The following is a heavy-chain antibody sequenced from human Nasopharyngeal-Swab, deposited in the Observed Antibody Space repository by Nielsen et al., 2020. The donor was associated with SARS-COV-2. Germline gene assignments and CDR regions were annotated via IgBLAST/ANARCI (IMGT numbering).Heavy chain of an antibody. CDR1: GFTFSDYY. J-gene: IGHJ4*02. Sequence: GESPKISCAASGFTFSDYYMSWIRQAPGKGLEWVSYISSSGSTIVYADSVKGRFTISRDNAKNSLYLQMNSLRAEDTAVYYCASERTPLAATGTLDYWGQETLVTVSS. D-gene: IGHD6-13*01. V-gene: IGHV3-11*04. CDR3: ASERTPLAATGTLDY. CDR2: ISSSGSTI.